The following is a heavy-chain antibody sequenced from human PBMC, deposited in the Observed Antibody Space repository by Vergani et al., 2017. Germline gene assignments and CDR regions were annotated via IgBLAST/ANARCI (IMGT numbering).Heavy chain of an antibody. J-gene: IGHJ3*02. Sequence: QVQLQESGPGLVKPSQTLSLTCTVSVGSISSGSYYWSWIRQPAGKGLEWIGRIYTSGSSNYNPSLKSRVTISVDTSKNQFSLKLSSVTAAVTAVYYCARATVDAFDIWGQGTMVTVSS. D-gene: IGHD4-17*01. CDR3: ARATVDAFDI. CDR1: VGSISSGSYY. CDR2: IYTSGSS. V-gene: IGHV4-61*02.